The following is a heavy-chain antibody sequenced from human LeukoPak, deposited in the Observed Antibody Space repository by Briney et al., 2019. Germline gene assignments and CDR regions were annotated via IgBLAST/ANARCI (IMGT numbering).Heavy chain of an antibody. CDR2: IYYSGST. J-gene: IGHJ3*02. Sequence: PSQTLSLTCSVSGGSIYSGTYYWSWIRQPAGKGLEWIGSIYYSGSTYYNPSLKSRVTISVDTSKNQFSLKLSSVTAADTAVYYCARSIVVVGSAFDIWGQGTMVTVSS. V-gene: IGHV4-61*02. CDR1: GGSIYSGTYY. CDR3: ARSIVVVGSAFDI. D-gene: IGHD2-15*01.